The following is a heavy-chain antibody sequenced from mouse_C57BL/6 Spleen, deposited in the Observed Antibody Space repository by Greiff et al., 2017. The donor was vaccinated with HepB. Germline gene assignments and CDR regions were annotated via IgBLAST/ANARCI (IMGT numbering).Heavy chain of an antibody. CDR3: TRYPDYYGSSYVHFDV. D-gene: IGHD1-1*01. CDR2: IDPETGGT. CDR1: GYTFTDYE. V-gene: IGHV1-15*01. J-gene: IGHJ1*03. Sequence: QVQLQQSGAELVRPGASVTLSCKASGYTFTDYEMHWVKQTPVHGLEWIGAIDPETGGTAYNQKFKGKAILTADKSSSTAYMELRSLTSEDSAVYYCTRYPDYYGSSYVHFDVWGTGTTVTVSS.